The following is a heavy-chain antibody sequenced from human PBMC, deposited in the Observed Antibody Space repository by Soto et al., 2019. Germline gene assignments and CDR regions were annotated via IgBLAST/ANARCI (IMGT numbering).Heavy chain of an antibody. V-gene: IGHV3-53*01. J-gene: IGHJ5*02. Sequence: GGSLRLSCAASGFTVSSNYMSWVRQAPGKGLEWVSVIYSGGSTYYADSVKGRFTISRDNSKNTLYLQMNSLRAEDTAVYYCARSLGLASSGFGPSWFDPWGQGTLVT. CDR1: GFTVSSNY. CDR2: IYSGGST. CDR3: ARSLGLASSGFGPSWFDP. D-gene: IGHD6-19*01.